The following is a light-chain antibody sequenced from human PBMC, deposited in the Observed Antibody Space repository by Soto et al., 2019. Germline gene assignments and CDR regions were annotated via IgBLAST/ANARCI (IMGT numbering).Light chain of an antibody. J-gene: IGLJ1*01. CDR2: EVR. CDR1: MRDVGAYNL. CDR3: SSYTSSSTL. V-gene: IGLV2-14*01. Sequence: QSALTQPASVSGSAGQSITISCSGTMRDVGAYNLVSWYQQHPGTAPKLIIYEVRNRPSGISSRFSGSRSGNTASLTISGLQPEDEGDYYCSSYTSSSTLFGTGTKVTVL.